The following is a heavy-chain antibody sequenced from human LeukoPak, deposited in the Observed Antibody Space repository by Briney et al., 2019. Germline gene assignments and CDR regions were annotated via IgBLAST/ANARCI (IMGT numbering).Heavy chain of an antibody. CDR2: ISSSSSYI. CDR3: ARSPQEYDYVWGSYRPIDY. Sequence: GGSLRLSCAASGFTFSSYSMNWVRQAPGKGLEWVSSISSSSSYIYYADSVKGRFTISRDNAKNSLYLQMNRLRAEDTAVYYCARSPQEYDYVWGSYRPIDYWGQGTLVTVSS. V-gene: IGHV3-21*01. J-gene: IGHJ4*02. D-gene: IGHD3-16*02. CDR1: GFTFSSYS.